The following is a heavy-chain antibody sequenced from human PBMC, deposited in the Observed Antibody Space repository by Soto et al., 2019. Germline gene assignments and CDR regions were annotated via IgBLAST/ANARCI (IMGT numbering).Heavy chain of an antibody. V-gene: IGHV1-69*06. J-gene: IGHJ4*02. CDR3: AREPLSGASGWYTDFDS. D-gene: IGHD6-19*01. CDR1: GGTFTSFA. CDR2: IIPIFDTS. Sequence: QVHLVQSGAEVKRPGSSVKVSCKASGGTFTSFAFSWVRQAPRQGLEWIGVIIPIFDTSTYAQSFQGRLTVTANKSANTVYMELNSLRSDDTAIYFCAREPLSGASGWYTDFDSWGQGTLVTVSS.